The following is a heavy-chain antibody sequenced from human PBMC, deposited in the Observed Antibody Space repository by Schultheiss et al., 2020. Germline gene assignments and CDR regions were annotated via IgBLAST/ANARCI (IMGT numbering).Heavy chain of an antibody. CDR1: GGSISNYY. CDR3: ASSKKGGYSYGPSGFDP. V-gene: IGHV4-59*08. J-gene: IGHJ5*02. CDR2: IYYSGST. Sequence: SETLSLTCTVSGGSISNYYWSWIRQPPGKGLEWIGYIYYSGSTNYNPSLKSRVTISVDTSKNQFSLKLSSVTAADTAVYYCASSKKGGYSYGPSGFDPWGQGTLVTVSS. D-gene: IGHD5-18*01.